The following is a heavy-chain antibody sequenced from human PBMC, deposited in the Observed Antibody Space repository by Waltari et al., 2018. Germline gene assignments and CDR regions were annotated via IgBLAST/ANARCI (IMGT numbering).Heavy chain of an antibody. D-gene: IGHD3-22*01. CDR1: GFTFSSSA. CDR3: TTEYYYDLAY. Sequence: EVQLLESGEGLVQPGGSLRLSCAASGFTFSSSAISWVRQAPGKGLEWVSAISGSGGSTYYADSVKGRFTISRDNSKNTLYLQMNSLKTEDTAVYYCTTEYYYDLAYWGQGTLVTVSS. CDR2: ISGSGGST. V-gene: IGHV3-23*01. J-gene: IGHJ4*02.